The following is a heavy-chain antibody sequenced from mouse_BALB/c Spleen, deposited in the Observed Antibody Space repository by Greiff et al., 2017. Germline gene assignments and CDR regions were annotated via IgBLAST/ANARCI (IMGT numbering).Heavy chain of an antibody. CDR2: ISSGGST. CDR3: ARGANWVFAY. D-gene: IGHD4-1*01. J-gene: IGHJ3*01. V-gene: IGHV5-6-5*01. CDR1: GFTFSSYA. Sequence: EVKLVESGGGLVKPGGSLKLSCAASGFTFSSYAMSWVRQTPEKRLEWVASISSGGSTYYPDSVKGRFTISRDNAKNTLYLQMSSLKSEDTAMYYCARGANWVFAYWGQGTLVTVSA.